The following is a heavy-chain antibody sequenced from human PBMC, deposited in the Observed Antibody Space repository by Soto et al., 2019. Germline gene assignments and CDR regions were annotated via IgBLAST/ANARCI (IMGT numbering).Heavy chain of an antibody. J-gene: IGHJ6*03. V-gene: IGHV5-51*01. Sequence: GESLKISCKGSGYSFTSYWIGWVRQMPGKGLEWMGIIYPGDSDTRYSPSFQGQVTISADKSISTAYLQWSSLKASDTAMYYCARLYGLSGYDYYYMDVWGKGTTVTVSS. CDR2: IYPGDSDT. D-gene: IGHD1-26*01. CDR1: GYSFTSYW. CDR3: ARLYGLSGYDYYYMDV.